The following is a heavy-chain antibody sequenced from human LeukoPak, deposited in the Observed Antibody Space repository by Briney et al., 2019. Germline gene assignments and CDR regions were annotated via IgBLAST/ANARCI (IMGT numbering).Heavy chain of an antibody. V-gene: IGHV3-21*01. J-gene: IGHJ4*02. Sequence: GGSLRLSCAASGFTFSSYSMNWVRQAPGKGLEWVSYISSSSSDTYYADSLKGRFTISRDNARNSLYLQMNSLRAEDTAVYYCAKELEYSRSCGGWGQGTLVTVSS. CDR3: AKELEYSRSCGG. D-gene: IGHD6-6*01. CDR2: ISSSSSDT. CDR1: GFTFSSYS.